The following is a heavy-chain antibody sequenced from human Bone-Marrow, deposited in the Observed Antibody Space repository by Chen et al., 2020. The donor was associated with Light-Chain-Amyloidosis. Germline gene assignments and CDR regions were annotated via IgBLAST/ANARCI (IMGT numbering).Heavy chain of an antibody. V-gene: IGHV5-51*01. CDR2: IYPDDSDA. Sequence: EVQLEQSGPEVKKPGESLKISCKGSGYTFPNYWIGWVRQMPGKGLEWMGVIYPDDSDASDSPSCEGQVTISADNSITTAYLQWRSLKASDTAMYYCARRRDGYNFDYWGQGTLVTVSS. D-gene: IGHD5-12*01. CDR3: ARRRDGYNFDY. J-gene: IGHJ4*02. CDR1: GYTFPNYW.